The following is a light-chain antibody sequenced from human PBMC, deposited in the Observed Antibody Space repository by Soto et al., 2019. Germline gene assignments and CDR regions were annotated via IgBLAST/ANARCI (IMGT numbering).Light chain of an antibody. J-gene: IGKJ5*01. Sequence: DIVMTQTPATRPVSPGERDTLSCRASQSVSSNLAWYQQKPGQAPRLLIYDASNRATGIPDRFSGSGSGTDFTLTISRLEPEDFAVYYCQQYGSSPPITFGQGTRLEIK. CDR3: QQYGSSPPIT. CDR2: DAS. CDR1: QSVSSN. V-gene: IGKV3-20*01.